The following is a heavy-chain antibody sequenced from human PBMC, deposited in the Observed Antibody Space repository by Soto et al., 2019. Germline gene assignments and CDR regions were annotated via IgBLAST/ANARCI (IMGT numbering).Heavy chain of an antibody. V-gene: IGHV3-48*02. CDR3: ARDLRTP. Sequence: SCKASGFTFSSSSMNWVRQAPGKGLEWVSYISSRSNTIYYADSVKGRFTISRDNAKNSLYLQMNSLRDEDTAVYYCARDLRTPWGQGTLVTVSS. CDR1: GFTFSSSS. CDR2: ISSRSNTI. J-gene: IGHJ5*02.